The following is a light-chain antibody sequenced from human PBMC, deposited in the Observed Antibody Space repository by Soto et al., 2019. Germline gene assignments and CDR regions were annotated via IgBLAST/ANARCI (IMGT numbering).Light chain of an antibody. CDR3: NPKKRSRPYF. Sequence: QSALTQPASVSGSPGQSITISCTGTSSDVGGFNYVSWYQQHPGKAPKLMIYDVTNRPSGVSYRFSGSKSGTTASLTISGPQAEDGAENYRNPKKRSRPYFFGTGPKLTVL. V-gene: IGLV2-14*03. CDR1: SSDVGGFNY. CDR2: DVT. J-gene: IGLJ1*01.